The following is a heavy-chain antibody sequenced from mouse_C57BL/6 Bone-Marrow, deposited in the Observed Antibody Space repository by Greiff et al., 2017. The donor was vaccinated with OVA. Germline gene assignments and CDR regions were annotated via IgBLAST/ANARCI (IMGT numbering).Heavy chain of an antibody. V-gene: IGHV1-9*01. J-gene: IGHJ2*01. Sequence: VQLQQSGAELMKPGASVKLSCKATGYTFTGYWIQWVKQRPGHGLEWIGEILPGSGSTNYNEKFKGKATFTADTASNTAYMQLSSLTTEDSAIYSCARTRLEHGWSGGIPFDYWGQGTTRTVSS. CDR2: ILPGSGST. CDR1: GYTFTGYW. CDR3: ARTRLEHGWSGGIPFDY. D-gene: IGHD1-1*01.